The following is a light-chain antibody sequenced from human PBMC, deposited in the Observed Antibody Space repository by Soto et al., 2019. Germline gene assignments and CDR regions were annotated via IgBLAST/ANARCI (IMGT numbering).Light chain of an antibody. Sequence: DIQLTQSPSFLSASVGDRVTITCRASQGISSYLAWYQQKTAKAPNLLIYAASALQSGVPSGFSGSGSGTAFTLTISSRQPADFSTFYYQLLYSNLGFTFGPGTKVDIK. CDR3: QLLYSNLGFT. V-gene: IGKV1-9*01. CDR2: AAS. CDR1: QGISSY. J-gene: IGKJ3*01.